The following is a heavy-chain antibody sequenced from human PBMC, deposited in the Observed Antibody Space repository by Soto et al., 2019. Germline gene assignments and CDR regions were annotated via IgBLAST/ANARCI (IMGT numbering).Heavy chain of an antibody. V-gene: IGHV3-48*02. J-gene: IGHJ4*02. Sequence: DVQLVESGGGLVQPGGSLRLSCAASGFPFSTYPMHWVRQAPGKGLEWISYINSASTTTFHADSVKGRFTVSRDNAKNSRYRQLTSLRHEDTAVSYCTRDLSHWGQGTLVTVSS. CDR3: TRDLSH. CDR2: INSASTTT. CDR1: GFPFSTYP.